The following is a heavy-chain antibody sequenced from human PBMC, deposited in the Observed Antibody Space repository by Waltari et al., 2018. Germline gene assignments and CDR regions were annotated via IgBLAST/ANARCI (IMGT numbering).Heavy chain of an antibody. CDR2: IYAGGNT. D-gene: IGHD1-26*01. CDR3: AKDSLFLSGSYFRH. V-gene: IGHV3-23*03. J-gene: IGHJ1*01. Sequence: EVQLVESGGILVQPGGSLRLSCAASGFSFSSFSMSWVRLAPGKGLGVVSVIYAGGNTYYADSVKGRFNISRDNSKNTVYLQMNGLRGEDTGLYYCAKDSLFLSGSYFRHWGLGTLVTVSS. CDR1: GFSFSSFS.